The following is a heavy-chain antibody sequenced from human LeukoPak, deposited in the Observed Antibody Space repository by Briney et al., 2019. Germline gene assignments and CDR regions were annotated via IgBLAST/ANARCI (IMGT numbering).Heavy chain of an antibody. CDR3: ARQGYDILTRYLGFDY. Sequence: GGSLRLSCAASGFTVSSNYMSWVRQAPGKGLEWVSVIYSGGSTYYADSVKGRFTISRDNSKNTLYLQMNSLRAEDTAVYYCARQGYDILTRYLGFDYWGQGTLVTVSS. CDR2: IYSGGST. CDR1: GFTVSSNY. V-gene: IGHV3-53*01. J-gene: IGHJ4*02. D-gene: IGHD3-9*01.